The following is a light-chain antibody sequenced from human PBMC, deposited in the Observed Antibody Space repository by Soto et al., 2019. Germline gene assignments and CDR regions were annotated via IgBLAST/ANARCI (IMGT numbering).Light chain of an antibody. CDR3: SSYAGRITLV. CDR2: DDN. Sequence: QSGLTQTAYVSGSPGQSITMSCTGSRSDVGGYNLVSWYQQHPGKAPKLLISDDNKRPSGVSDRFSGSKSGNTASLTISGLQAEDEGDYYCSSYAGRITLVFGGGTKLTVL. V-gene: IGLV2-23*01. J-gene: IGLJ2*01. CDR1: RSDVGGYNL.